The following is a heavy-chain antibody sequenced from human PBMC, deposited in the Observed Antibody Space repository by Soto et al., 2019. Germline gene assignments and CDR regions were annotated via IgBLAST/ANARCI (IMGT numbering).Heavy chain of an antibody. Sequence: EVQLLESGGGLVQPGGSLRLSCAASGFTFSSYVMSWVRQAPGRGLEWVSAISGSGGSTYYADSVKGRFTISRDNSKNTVYLQMNSLRAEDTALYYCAKDRGAIFGVQGTTVTVSS. CDR3: AKDRGAIF. CDR2: ISGSGGST. D-gene: IGHD3-3*01. CDR1: GFTFSSYV. V-gene: IGHV3-23*01. J-gene: IGHJ6*02.